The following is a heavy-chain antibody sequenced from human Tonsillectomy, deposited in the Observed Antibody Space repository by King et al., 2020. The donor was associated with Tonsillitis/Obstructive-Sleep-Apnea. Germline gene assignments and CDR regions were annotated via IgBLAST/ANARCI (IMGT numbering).Heavy chain of an antibody. CDR3: ASFLYCSSTSCFDY. CDR2: INPSGST. Sequence: VQLQQWGAGLLKPSETLSLTCAVYGGSFSGYYWSWIRQPPGKGLEWIGEINPSGSTNYNLSLKSRVTISVDTSKNQFSLKLSSVTAADTAVYYCASFLYCSSTSCFDYWGRGTLVTVSS. V-gene: IGHV4-34*01. CDR1: GGSFSGYY. D-gene: IGHD2-2*01. J-gene: IGHJ4*02.